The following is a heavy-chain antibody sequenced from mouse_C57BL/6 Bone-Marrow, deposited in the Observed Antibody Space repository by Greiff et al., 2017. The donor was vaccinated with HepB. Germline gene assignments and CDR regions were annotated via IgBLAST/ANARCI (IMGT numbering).Heavy chain of an antibody. CDR2: ISNGGGST. CDR3: ARQRGDYYGSSHWYFDV. V-gene: IGHV5-12*01. D-gene: IGHD1-1*01. Sequence: DVHLVESGGGLVQPGGSLKLSCAASGFTFSDYYMYWVRQTPEKRLEWVAYISNGGGSTYYPDTVKGRFTISRDNAKNTLYLQMSRLKSEDTAMYYCARQRGDYYGSSHWYFDVWGTGTTVTVSS. CDR1: GFTFSDYY. J-gene: IGHJ1*03.